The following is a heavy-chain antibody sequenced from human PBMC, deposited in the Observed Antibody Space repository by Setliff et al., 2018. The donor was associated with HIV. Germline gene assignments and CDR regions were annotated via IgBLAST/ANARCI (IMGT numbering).Heavy chain of an antibody. CDR2: IYHTGDT. CDR3: ARHKTHDYDGNSVYFDF. J-gene: IGHJ4*02. V-gene: IGHV4-38-2*01. D-gene: IGHD4-17*01. Sequence: TLSLTCVVSGYSISNTGHYWGWIRQPPGKGLEWIGSIYHTGDTYDNPSLKNRVTISRDTSKDRFSLNLRSVTAEDTAIYYCARHKTHDYDGNSVYFDFWGQGILVTVSS. CDR1: GYSISNTGHY.